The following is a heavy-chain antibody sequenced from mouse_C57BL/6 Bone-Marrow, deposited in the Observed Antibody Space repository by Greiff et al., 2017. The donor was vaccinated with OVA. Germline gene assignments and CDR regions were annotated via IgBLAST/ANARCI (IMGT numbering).Heavy chain of an antibody. CDR3: TREGIYYGYDRAAY. Sequence: EVHLVESGEGLVKPGGSLKLSCAASGFTFSSYAMSWVRQTPEKRLEWVAYISSGGDYIYYADTVKGRFTISRDNARNTLYLQMSSLKSEDTAMYYCTREGIYYGYDRAAYWGQGTLVTVSA. CDR1: GFTFSSYA. J-gene: IGHJ3*01. V-gene: IGHV5-9-1*02. CDR2: ISSGGDYI. D-gene: IGHD2-2*01.